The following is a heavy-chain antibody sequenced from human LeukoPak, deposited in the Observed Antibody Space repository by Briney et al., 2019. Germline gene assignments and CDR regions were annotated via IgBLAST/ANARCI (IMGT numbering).Heavy chain of an antibody. CDR3: ANYGGNSMGKEPFDY. CDR2: ISGSGGST. D-gene: IGHD4-23*01. V-gene: IGHV3-23*01. CDR1: GFTFSSYA. Sequence: GGSLRLSCAASGFTFSSYAMSWVRQAPGKGLEWVSAISGSGGSTYYADSVKGRFTISRDNSKNTLYLQMNSLRAEDTAAYYCANYGGNSMGKEPFDYWGQGTLVTVSS. J-gene: IGHJ4*02.